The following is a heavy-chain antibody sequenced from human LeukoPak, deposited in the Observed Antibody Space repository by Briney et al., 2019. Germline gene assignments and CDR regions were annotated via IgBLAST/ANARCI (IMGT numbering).Heavy chain of an antibody. Sequence: ASVKVSCKASGGTFSSYAISWVRQAPGQGLEWMGWMNPNSGNTGYAQKFQGRVTMTRNTSISTAYMELSSLRSEDTAVYYCASTGPASDDAFDIWGQGTMVTVSS. V-gene: IGHV1-8*02. CDR3: ASTGPASDDAFDI. CDR2: MNPNSGNT. CDR1: GGTFSSYA. D-gene: IGHD2-8*02. J-gene: IGHJ3*02.